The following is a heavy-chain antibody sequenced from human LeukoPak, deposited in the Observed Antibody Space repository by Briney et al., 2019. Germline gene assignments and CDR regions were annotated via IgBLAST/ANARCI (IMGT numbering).Heavy chain of an antibody. Sequence: GGSLRLSCAASGFTFSSYAMSWVRQAPGKGLEWVSTISGSGGSTYYADSVKGRFTISRDNSKNTLYLQMNSLRAEDTAVYYCAKVATVTTFLYYFDYWGQGVLVTVSS. D-gene: IGHD4-17*01. CDR1: GFTFSSYA. CDR3: AKVATVTTFLYYFDY. J-gene: IGHJ4*02. V-gene: IGHV3-23*01. CDR2: ISGSGGST.